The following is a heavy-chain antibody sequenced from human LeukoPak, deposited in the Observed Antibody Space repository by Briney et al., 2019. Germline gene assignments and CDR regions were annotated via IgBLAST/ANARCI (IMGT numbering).Heavy chain of an antibody. CDR3: ARARITMVRGVIKDLRQLNWFDP. CDR1: GGSFSGYY. D-gene: IGHD3-10*01. J-gene: IGHJ5*02. CDR2: INHSGST. Sequence: SETLSLTCAVYGGSFSGYYWSWIRQPPGKGLEWIGEINHSGSTNYNPSLKSRVTISVDTSKNQFSLKLSSVTAADTAVYYCARARITMVRGVIKDLRQLNWFDPWGQGTLVTVSS. V-gene: IGHV4-34*01.